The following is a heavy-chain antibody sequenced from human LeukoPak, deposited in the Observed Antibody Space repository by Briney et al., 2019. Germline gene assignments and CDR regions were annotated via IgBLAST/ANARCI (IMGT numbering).Heavy chain of an antibody. Sequence: PGGSLRLSCAASGFTFSSYSMNWVRQAPGKGLEWVSSISSSSSYIYYADSVKGRFTISTHNAKHSLYLQMNGLRAEDTAVYYCARDLTSSGSHNAFDIWGQGTMVTVSS. CDR1: GFTFSSYS. D-gene: IGHD1-26*01. J-gene: IGHJ3*02. CDR2: ISSSSSYI. CDR3: ARDLTSSGSHNAFDI. V-gene: IGHV3-21*01.